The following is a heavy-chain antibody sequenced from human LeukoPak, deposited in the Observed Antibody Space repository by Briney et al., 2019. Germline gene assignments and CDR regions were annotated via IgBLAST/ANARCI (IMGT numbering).Heavy chain of an antibody. J-gene: IGHJ6*03. V-gene: IGHV4-39*01. CDR2: IYYSGST. CDR1: GGSISSGSYY. Sequence: SETPSLTCTVSGGSISSGSYYWGWIRQPPGKGLEWIGSIYYSGSTYYNPSLKSRVTISVDTSKNQFSLKLSSVTAADTAVYYCARRRWEPPDSYYYMDVWGKGTTVTVSS. CDR3: ARRRWEPPDSYYYMDV. D-gene: IGHD1-26*01.